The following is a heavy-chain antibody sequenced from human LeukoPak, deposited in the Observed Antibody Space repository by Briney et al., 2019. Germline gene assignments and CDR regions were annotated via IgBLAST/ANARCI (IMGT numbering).Heavy chain of an antibody. D-gene: IGHD6-19*01. J-gene: IGHJ4*02. CDR1: GFTFSSYT. V-gene: IGHV3-48*04. CDR3: ARTCSSGWYQSLHY. CDR2: ISSSSSTI. Sequence: PGGSLRLSCAASGFTFSSYTMNWVRQAPGKGLEWVSYISSSSSTIYYADSVKGRFTISRDNAKNSLYLQMNSLRAEDTAVYYCARTCSSGWYQSLHYWGQGTLVTVSS.